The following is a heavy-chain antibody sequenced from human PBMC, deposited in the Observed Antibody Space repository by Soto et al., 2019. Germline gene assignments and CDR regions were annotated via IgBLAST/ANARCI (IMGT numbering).Heavy chain of an antibody. CDR2: IKQDGSAK. Sequence: GGSLRLSCAASGFTFSSYWMSWVRQAPGKGLEWVANIKQDGSAKFYVDSVKGRFTISRDNAKNSLYLQMNSLRAEDTAVYYCARDRSWVYYYYYGMDVWGQGTTVTVSS. V-gene: IGHV3-7*01. CDR3: ARDRSWVYYYYYGMDV. CDR1: GFTFSSYW. J-gene: IGHJ6*02. D-gene: IGHD3-16*02.